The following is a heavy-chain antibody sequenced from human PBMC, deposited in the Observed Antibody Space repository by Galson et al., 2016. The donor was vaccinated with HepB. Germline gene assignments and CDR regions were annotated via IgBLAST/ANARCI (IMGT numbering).Heavy chain of an antibody. Sequence: SVKVSCKASGYIFTNYLMHWVRQAPGQGLEWMGIVNPNGGSITYAQKFQGRVTMTSDTSTNTVYMELTSLKSEDTAVYYCARREAARPYNWFDPWGQGTLVTVSS. CDR2: VNPNGGSI. CDR1: GYIFTNYL. D-gene: IGHD6-6*01. CDR3: ARREAARPYNWFDP. V-gene: IGHV1-46*01. J-gene: IGHJ5*02.